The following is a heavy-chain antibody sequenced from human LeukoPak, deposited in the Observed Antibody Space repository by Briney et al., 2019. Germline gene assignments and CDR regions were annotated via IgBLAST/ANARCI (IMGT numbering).Heavy chain of an antibody. CDR1: RWTFTGYY. V-gene: IGHV1-2*02. Sequence: ASVKVSCKATRWTFTGYYIHWVRQAPGQGLEWMGWINPNSGGTNYAQKFQGRVTMTRDTSINTAYMELNRLRSDDTAVYYCAKTPPVSPYYFDYWGQGTLVTVSS. CDR2: INPNSGGT. J-gene: IGHJ4*02. D-gene: IGHD3-16*01. CDR3: AKTPPVSPYYFDY.